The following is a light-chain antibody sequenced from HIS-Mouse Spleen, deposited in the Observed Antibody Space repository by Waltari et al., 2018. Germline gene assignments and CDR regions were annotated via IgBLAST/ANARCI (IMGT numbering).Light chain of an antibody. Sequence: QSALTQPASVSGSPGQSITISCTGTSSHVGGYNYVSWYQQHPGKAPKLMIYDVSNRPSGVSNRFSGSKSGNTASLTISGLQAEDEADYYCCSYAGSYTYVFGTGTKVTVL. CDR2: DVS. J-gene: IGLJ1*01. CDR1: SSHVGGYNY. V-gene: IGLV2-14*03. CDR3: CSYAGSYTYV.